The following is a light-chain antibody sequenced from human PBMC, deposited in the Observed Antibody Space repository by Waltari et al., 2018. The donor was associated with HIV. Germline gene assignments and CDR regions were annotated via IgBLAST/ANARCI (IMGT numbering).Light chain of an antibody. CDR2: QDT. CDR3: QAWDSSAVV. V-gene: IGLV3-1*01. CDR1: KLGDKY. J-gene: IGLJ2*01. Sequence: SYELTQPPSVSVSPGPPASLTASGVKLGDKYVSWYQQRPGQSPVLVIYQDTGRPSGIPERLSGSNSGNTATLTISGTQAMDEADYYCQAWDSSAVVFGGGTKLTVL.